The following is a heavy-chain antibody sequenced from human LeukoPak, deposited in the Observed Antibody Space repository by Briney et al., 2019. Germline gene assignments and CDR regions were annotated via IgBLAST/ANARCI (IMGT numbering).Heavy chain of an antibody. J-gene: IGHJ4*02. Sequence: GGSLRLSCAASGFTFSSYAMSWVRQAPGKGLAWVANIIEGGDVKYYVDSVKGRFTISRDNTKNSVYLEMKSLRADDTAVYYCARVGKNGWDFDHWGQGTLVTVSS. CDR1: GFTFSSYA. CDR3: ARVGKNGWDFDH. V-gene: IGHV3-7*01. CDR2: IIEGGDVK. D-gene: IGHD6-19*01.